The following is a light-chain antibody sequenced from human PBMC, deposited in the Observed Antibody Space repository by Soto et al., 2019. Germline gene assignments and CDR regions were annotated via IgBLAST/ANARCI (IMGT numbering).Light chain of an antibody. CDR2: AAS. CDR3: HQYHSPPQT. CDR1: QTMTRAS. J-gene: IGKJ2*01. Sequence: IVVMQSPGTLSLSPGDRATLSGMASQTMTRASVARYHQKPGQAPRLLIYAASYRATVISDKVSGSGSGTDFSLTLSRLEAEDSAVYYCHQYHSPPQTFDQWTKVEIK. V-gene: IGKV3-20*01.